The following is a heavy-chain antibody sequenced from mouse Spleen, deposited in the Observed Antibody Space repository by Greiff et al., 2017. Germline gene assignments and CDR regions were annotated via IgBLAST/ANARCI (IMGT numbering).Heavy chain of an antibody. V-gene: IGHV1-18*01. Sequence: VQLQQSGPELVKPGASVKIPCKASGYTFTDYNMDWVKQSHGKSLEWIGDINPNNGGTIYNQKFKGKATLTVDKSSSTAYMELRSLTSEDTAVYYCARNYAYFDVWGAGTTVTVSS. D-gene: IGHD1-1*01. J-gene: IGHJ1*01. CDR3: ARNYAYFDV. CDR2: INPNNGGT. CDR1: GYTFTDYN.